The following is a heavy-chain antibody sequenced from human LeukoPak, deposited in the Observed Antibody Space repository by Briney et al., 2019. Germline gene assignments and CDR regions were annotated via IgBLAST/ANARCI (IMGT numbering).Heavy chain of an antibody. CDR3: ARDRDIVATYDAFDI. V-gene: IGHV3-30-3*01. D-gene: IGHD5-12*01. CDR1: GFTFTYYV. CDR2: ISDDGNNK. Sequence: GGSLRLSCAASGFTFTYYVLKWVRQAPGKGLEWVALISDDGNNKYYADSVKGRFTISRDNAKNTLYLQMNSLRAEDTAVYYCARDRDIVATYDAFDIWGQGTMVTVSS. J-gene: IGHJ3*02.